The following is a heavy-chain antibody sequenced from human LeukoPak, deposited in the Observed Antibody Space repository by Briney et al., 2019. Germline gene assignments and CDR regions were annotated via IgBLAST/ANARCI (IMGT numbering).Heavy chain of an antibody. Sequence: GGALRLSCAASGFTLSSYAMDWVPPAPGKGLGWVGSISYDGSNKYYADSVKGRFTISRDNSKNTLYLQMNSLRAEDTAVYYCARDSRAVAGTGRIDYWGQGTLVTVSS. V-gene: IGHV3-30*04. CDR3: ARDSRAVAGTGRIDY. J-gene: IGHJ4*02. D-gene: IGHD6-19*01. CDR1: GFTLSSYA. CDR2: ISYDGSNK.